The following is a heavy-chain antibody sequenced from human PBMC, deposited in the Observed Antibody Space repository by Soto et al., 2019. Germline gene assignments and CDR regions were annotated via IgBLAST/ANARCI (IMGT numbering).Heavy chain of an antibody. V-gene: IGHV5-51*01. CDR3: ARLGDYSNSYYYYGMDV. D-gene: IGHD4-4*01. CDR1: GYRFNTYW. Sequence: ESLKISCKASGYRFNTYWIGWVRQMPGKGLEWMGIIYPGDSDSRYSPSFQGQVTISADKYITTAYLQWSSLKASDTAMYYCARLGDYSNSYYYYGMDVWGQGTTVTVSS. J-gene: IGHJ6*02. CDR2: IYPGDSDS.